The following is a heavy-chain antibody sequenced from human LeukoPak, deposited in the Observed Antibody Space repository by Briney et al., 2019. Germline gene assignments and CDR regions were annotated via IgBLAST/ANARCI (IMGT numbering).Heavy chain of an antibody. D-gene: IGHD3-10*01. V-gene: IGHV4-4*07. CDR1: GGSISSSY. Sequence: SETLSLTCTVSGGSISSSYWSWIRQPAGKGLEWIGRIYTSGSTNYNPSLKSRVTMSVDTSKNQFSLKLSSVTAADTAVYYCARQLWFGELLLSGWFDPWGQGTLVTVSS. CDR2: IYTSGST. J-gene: IGHJ5*02. CDR3: ARQLWFGELLLSGWFDP.